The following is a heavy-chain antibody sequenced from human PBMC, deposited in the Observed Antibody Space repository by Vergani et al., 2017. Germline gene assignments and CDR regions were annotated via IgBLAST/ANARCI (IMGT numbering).Heavy chain of an antibody. CDR2: IYTSGST. Sequence: QVQLQQWGAGLLKPSETLSLTCAVYGGSFSGYYWSWIRQPAGKGLEWIGRIYTSGSTNYNPSLKSRVTMSVDTSKNQFSLKLSSVTAADTAVYYCARVPDYGDDDWFDPWGQGTLVTVSS. CDR1: GGSFSGYY. D-gene: IGHD4-17*01. CDR3: ARVPDYGDDDWFDP. J-gene: IGHJ5*02. V-gene: IGHV4-59*10.